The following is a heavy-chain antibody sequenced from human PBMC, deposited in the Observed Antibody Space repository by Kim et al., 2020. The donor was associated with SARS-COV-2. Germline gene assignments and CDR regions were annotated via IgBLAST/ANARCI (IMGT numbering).Heavy chain of an antibody. Sequence: SETLSLTCTISGDSFSSNDYYWGWVRQPPGKELEWIGSVYSSGSTYYNPSLKSPGTLSIDPSKKEFSLRLTSVTAADTAVYYCVRVRCSWYHYYFDYWGQGTRVTVSS. CDR3: VRVRCSWYHYYFDY. J-gene: IGHJ4*02. CDR1: GDSFSSNDYY. CDR2: VYSSGST. V-gene: IGHV4-39*01. D-gene: IGHD6-13*01.